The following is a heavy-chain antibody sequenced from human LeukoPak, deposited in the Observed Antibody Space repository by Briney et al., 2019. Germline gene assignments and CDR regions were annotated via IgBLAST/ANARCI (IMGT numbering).Heavy chain of an antibody. J-gene: IGHJ4*02. D-gene: IGHD2-2*01. CDR1: GYTFTSYD. Sequence: ASAKVSCKASGYTFTSYDINWVRQATGQGLEWMGWMNPNSGNTGYAQKFQGRVTMTRNTSISTAYMELSSLRSEDTAVYYCATTLVVPAPEFDSWGQGTLVTVSS. CDR3: ATTLVVPAPEFDS. CDR2: MNPNSGNT. V-gene: IGHV1-8*01.